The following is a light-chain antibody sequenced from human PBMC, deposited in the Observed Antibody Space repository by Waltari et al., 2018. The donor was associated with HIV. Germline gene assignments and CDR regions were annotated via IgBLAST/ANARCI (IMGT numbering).Light chain of an antibody. CDR1: SGINVDTYR. V-gene: IGLV5-45*01. J-gene: IGLJ3*02. Sequence: QAVLTQPASLSASPGTSASLTCSLRSGINVDTYRIYWYQQKPGSPPQYLLKYKSDSDRQQGSGVPSRFSGSKDASANAGILLISGFQSEDEADYYCVIWHSSAWVFGGGTKLTVL. CDR2: YKSDSDR. CDR3: VIWHSSAWV.